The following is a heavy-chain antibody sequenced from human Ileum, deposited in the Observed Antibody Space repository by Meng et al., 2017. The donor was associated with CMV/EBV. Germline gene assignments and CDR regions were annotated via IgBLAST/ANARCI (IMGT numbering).Heavy chain of an antibody. J-gene: IGHJ4*02. CDR3: ARGYYYFDY. V-gene: IGHV1-2*02. CDR1: GFTFTAYY. CDR2: INSGGT. Sequence: QVQLGQSGAEVKKPGASVKVSCKASGFTFTAYYLHWVRQAPGQGLEWMGWINSGGTNYAQKFQGRVTMTRDTSITTAYMELSSLRSDDSAVYFCARGYYYFDYWGQGTLVTVSS. D-gene: IGHD3-22*01.